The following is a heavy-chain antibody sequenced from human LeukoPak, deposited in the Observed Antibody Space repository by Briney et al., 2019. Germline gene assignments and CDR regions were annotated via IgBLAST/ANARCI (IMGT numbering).Heavy chain of an antibody. Sequence: GASVKVSCKASGYTFTSYDMNWVRQATGRGLEWMGWMNPHSGNTGYEQKFQGRVSMTRDNSISTAYMELSSLRSEDTAVYYCAKAHDSSGYYWYYYYMDVWGKGTTVTVSS. D-gene: IGHD3-22*01. CDR3: AKAHDSSGYYWYYYYMDV. CDR2: MNPHSGNT. CDR1: GYTFTSYD. V-gene: IGHV1-8*01. J-gene: IGHJ6*03.